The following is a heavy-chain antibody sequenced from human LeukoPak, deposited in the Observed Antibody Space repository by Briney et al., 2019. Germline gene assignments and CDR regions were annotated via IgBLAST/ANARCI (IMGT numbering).Heavy chain of an antibody. CDR2: ISDSGGRT. V-gene: IGHV3-23*01. J-gene: IGHJ4*02. CDR1: GITLSNYG. Sequence: GGSLRLSCAVSGITLSNYGMSWVRQAPGKGLEWVAGISDSGGRTHYADSVKGRFTISRDNPKNTLYLQMYSLRAEDTAVYFCAKRGVVIRVILVGFHKEAYYFDSWGQGALVTVSS. CDR3: AKRGVVIRVILVGFHKEAYYFDS. D-gene: IGHD3-22*01.